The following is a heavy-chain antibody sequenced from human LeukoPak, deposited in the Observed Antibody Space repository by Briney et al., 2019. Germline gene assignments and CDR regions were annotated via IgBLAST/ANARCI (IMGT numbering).Heavy chain of an antibody. V-gene: IGHV4-34*01. CDR1: GGSISSYY. J-gene: IGHJ6*03. CDR3: ARVWEETDSSSFRNYYYYYMDV. D-gene: IGHD6-6*01. CDR2: INHSGGT. Sequence: SETLSLTCTVSGGSISSYYWSWIRQPPGKGLEWIGEINHSGGTNYNPSLKSRVTISVDTSKNQFSLKLSSVTAADTAVYYCARVWEETDSSSFRNYYYYYMDVWGKGTTVTVSS.